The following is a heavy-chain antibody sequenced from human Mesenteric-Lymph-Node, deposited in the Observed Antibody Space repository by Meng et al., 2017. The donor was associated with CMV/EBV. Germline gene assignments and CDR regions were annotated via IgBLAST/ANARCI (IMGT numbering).Heavy chain of an antibody. V-gene: IGHV3-7*01. CDR1: GFTFSSYW. J-gene: IGHJ4*02. D-gene: IGHD2-15*01. CDR3: ARERLPRILPY. Sequence: GRSLRLSCAASGFTFSSYWMSWVRQAPGKGLEWVANIKQDGSEKYYVDSVKGRFTISRDNAKNSLYLQMNSLRAEDTAVYYCARERLPRILPYWGQGTLVTVSS. CDR2: IKQDGSEK.